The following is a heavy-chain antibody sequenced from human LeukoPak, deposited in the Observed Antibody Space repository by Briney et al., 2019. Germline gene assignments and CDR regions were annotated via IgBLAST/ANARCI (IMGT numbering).Heavy chain of an antibody. CDR2: ISSSSSTI. Sequence: GGSLRLSCAASGFTFSSYSMNWVRQAPGKGLEWVSSISSSSSTIYYADSVKGRFTISRDNAKNSLYLQMNSLRAEDTAVYYCARDGRGYYYDSSGYSDWGQGTLVTVSS. CDR1: GFTFSSYS. D-gene: IGHD3-22*01. CDR3: ARDGRGYYYDSSGYSD. V-gene: IGHV3-48*01. J-gene: IGHJ4*02.